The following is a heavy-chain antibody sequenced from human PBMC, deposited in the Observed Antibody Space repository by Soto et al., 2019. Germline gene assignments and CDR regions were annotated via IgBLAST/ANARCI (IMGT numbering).Heavy chain of an antibody. CDR3: ARGVTAGVDY. Sequence: QVQLVQSGAEVREPGASVKVSCKASGYSFTSLDINWVRQTAGQGLEWMGWMEPSSGKTGYAQKFHDRVTMTSDTSINTAYMELTTLTSEDTAVYYCARGVTAGVDYWGQGTLVTVSS. CDR2: MEPSSGKT. V-gene: IGHV1-8*01. J-gene: IGHJ4*02. CDR1: GYSFTSLD. D-gene: IGHD1-26*01.